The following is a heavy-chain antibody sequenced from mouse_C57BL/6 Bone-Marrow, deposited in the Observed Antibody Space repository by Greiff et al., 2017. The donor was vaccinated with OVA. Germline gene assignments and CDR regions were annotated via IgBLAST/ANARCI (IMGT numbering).Heavy chain of an antibody. V-gene: IGHV3-6*01. CDR3: ARRWKGGFAY. CDR2: ISYDGSN. Sequence: ESGPGLVKPSQSLSLTCSVTGYSITSGYYWNWIRQFPGNKLEWMGYISYDGSNNYNPSLKNRISITRDTSKNQFFLKLNSVTTEDTATYYCARRWKGGFAYWGQGTLVTVSA. J-gene: IGHJ3*01. CDR1: GYSITSGYY.